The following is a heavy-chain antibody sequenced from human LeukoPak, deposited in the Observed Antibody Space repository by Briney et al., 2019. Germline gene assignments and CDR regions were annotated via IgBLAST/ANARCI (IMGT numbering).Heavy chain of an antibody. CDR1: GFTFSSYS. J-gene: IGHJ4*02. V-gene: IGHV3-48*02. CDR3: ARGHRHLFKGSGSHHFDY. D-gene: IGHD3-10*01. CDR2: ISSSSTI. Sequence: GGSLRLSCAASGFTFSSYSMNWVRQAPGKGLEWVSYISSSSTIYYADSVKGRFTISRDNAKNSLYLQMNSLRDEDTAVYYCARGHRHLFKGSGSHHFDYWGQGTLVTVSS.